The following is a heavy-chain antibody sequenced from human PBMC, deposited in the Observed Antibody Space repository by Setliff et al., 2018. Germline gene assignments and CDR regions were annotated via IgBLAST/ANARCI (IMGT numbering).Heavy chain of an antibody. CDR2: FYSSEIT. V-gene: IGHV4-61*02. CDR3: ARSISGWYSAYYYYMDV. Sequence: LSLTCSVSGGSISGGGDYWTWIRQPAGKGLEWIGRFYSSEITAYNPSLKSRVTISVDTSKNQFSLILSSVTAADTAVYYCARSISGWYSAYYYYMDVWGKGTTVTVSS. D-gene: IGHD6-19*01. CDR1: GGSISGGGDY. J-gene: IGHJ6*03.